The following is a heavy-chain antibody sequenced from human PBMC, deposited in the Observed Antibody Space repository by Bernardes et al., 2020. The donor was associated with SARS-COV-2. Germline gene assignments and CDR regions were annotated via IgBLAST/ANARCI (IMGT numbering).Heavy chain of an antibody. Sequence: GGSLRLSCAASGFTVTKNYMSWFRQAPGQGLEWVSHIYDGGRPYYADSVKGRFAISRDNSKNTFNLEVNNLRVEDTGVYYCSVRISGCVYWGKGTLLTVSS. D-gene: IGHD2-21*01. V-gene: IGHV3-66*01. CDR1: GFTVTKNY. CDR2: IYDGGRP. CDR3: SVRISGCVY. J-gene: IGHJ4*02.